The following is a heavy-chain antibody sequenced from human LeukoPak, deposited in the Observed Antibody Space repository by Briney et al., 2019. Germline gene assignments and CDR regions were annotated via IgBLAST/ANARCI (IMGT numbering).Heavy chain of an antibody. J-gene: IGHJ4*02. Sequence: GGSLRLSCAASGFTFSSYAMSWVRQAPGWGLQWVSTISSSGGNTYYADSVKGRFTISRDNAKKSLDLQMNSLRDEDTAVYYCARDHRSGSGSGTQANDYWGQGTLVTVSS. CDR3: ARDHRSGSGSGTQANDY. CDR2: ISSSGGNT. D-gene: IGHD3-10*01. V-gene: IGHV3-23*01. CDR1: GFTFSSYA.